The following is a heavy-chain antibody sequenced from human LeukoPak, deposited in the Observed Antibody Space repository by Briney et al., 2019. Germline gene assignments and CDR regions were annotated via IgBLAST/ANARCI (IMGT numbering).Heavy chain of an antibody. Sequence: SETLSLTCTVSGGSISSYYWSWIRQPPGKGLEWIGYIYYSGSTNYNPSLKSRVTISVDTSKNQFSLKLSSVTAADTAVYYCAGPPYVCYYGIDVWGQGTKVTVSS. CDR1: GGSISSYY. CDR2: IYYSGST. CDR3: AGPPYVCYYGIDV. D-gene: IGHD3-10*02. J-gene: IGHJ6*02. V-gene: IGHV4-59*01.